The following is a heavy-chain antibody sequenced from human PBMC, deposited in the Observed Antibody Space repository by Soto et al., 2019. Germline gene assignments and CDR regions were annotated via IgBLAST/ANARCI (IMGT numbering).Heavy chain of an antibody. CDR1: GFTISSFA. CDR2: ITGGGTST. CDR3: TKCPTESGACYFDP. V-gene: IGHV3-23*01. J-gene: IGHJ5*02. D-gene: IGHD3-3*01. Sequence: EVQLLESGGDLVQPGESLRLSCATSGFTISSFAMSWVRQAPGKGREWVSAITGGGTSTFYAESVRGQFTRGQLATSRNNARSTLFPQRNNLSAEGTAVYFFTKCPTESGACYFDPWGPGTVVTVSS.